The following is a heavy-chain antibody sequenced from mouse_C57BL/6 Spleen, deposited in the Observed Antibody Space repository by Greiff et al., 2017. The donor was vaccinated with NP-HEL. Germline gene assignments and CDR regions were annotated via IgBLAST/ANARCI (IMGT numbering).Heavy chain of an antibody. CDR1: GFTFNTYA. V-gene: IGHV10-3*01. Sequence: EVQLVESGGGLVQPKGSLKLSCAASGFTFNTYAMHWVRQAPGKGLEWVARIRSKSSNNATYYADSVKDRFTISKDDSQSMLYLQMNYLKTEDTAMYYCVRDSNYGYYYAMDYWGQGTSGTVSS. D-gene: IGHD2-5*01. CDR2: IRSKSSNNAT. CDR3: VRDSNYGYYYAMDY. J-gene: IGHJ4*01.